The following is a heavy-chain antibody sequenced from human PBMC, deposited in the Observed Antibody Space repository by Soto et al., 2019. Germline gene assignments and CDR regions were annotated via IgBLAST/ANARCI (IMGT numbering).Heavy chain of an antibody. CDR2: INGYTGNT. D-gene: IGHD2-15*01. Sequence: ASVKVSCKASGYTFTSYGLSWVRQAPGQGLEWMGWINGYTGNTNYAQKFQGRVTMTTDTSTNTAYLDLWTLISDDTAVYYCARYWVTGKGGIGVWGQGTTVTSP. CDR1: GYTFTSYG. J-gene: IGHJ6*02. V-gene: IGHV1-18*01. CDR3: ARYWVTGKGGIGV.